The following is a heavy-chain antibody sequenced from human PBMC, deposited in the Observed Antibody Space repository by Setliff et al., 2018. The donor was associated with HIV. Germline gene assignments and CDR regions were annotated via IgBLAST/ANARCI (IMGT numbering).Heavy chain of an antibody. CDR1: GYSFTGHF. V-gene: IGHV1-2*02. CDR3: VKADVLLCDV. J-gene: IGHJ4*02. D-gene: IGHD3-16*01. Sequence: GAPVKVSCKTSGYSFTGHFLHWVRQAPGHGLEWMGWIDPNSTDTNYALKFQGRVTFTTDTSVSTSYMELERLSADDTAIYYCVKADVLLCDVWGQGTLVTVSS. CDR2: IDPNSTDT.